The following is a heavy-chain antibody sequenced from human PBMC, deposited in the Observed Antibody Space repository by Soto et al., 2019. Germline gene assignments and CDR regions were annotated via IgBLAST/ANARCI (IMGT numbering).Heavy chain of an antibody. Sequence: PGGSLRLSCAASGFTFSSYAMHWLRQAPGKGLEWVAVISYDGSNKYYADSVKGRFTISRDNSKNTLYLQMNSLRAEDTAVYYCARGDVVGGNNYYYYYGMDVWXQGTTVTVSS. CDR1: GFTFSSYA. J-gene: IGHJ6*02. V-gene: IGHV3-30-3*01. CDR2: ISYDGSNK. CDR3: ARGDVVGGNNYYYYYGMDV. D-gene: IGHD2-21*01.